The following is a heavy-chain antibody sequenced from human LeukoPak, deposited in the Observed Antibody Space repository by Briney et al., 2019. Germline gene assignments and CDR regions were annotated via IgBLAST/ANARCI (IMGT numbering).Heavy chain of an antibody. Sequence: SETLSLTCTVSGGSISTYYWSWIRQTPGKGLEWIGYIYYSGSTNYNPSLKSRVTISVDTSKNQFSLKLSSVTAADTAVYYCARSNGYNYRLDAFDIWGQGTMVTVSS. D-gene: IGHD5-24*01. CDR2: IYYSGST. CDR1: GGSISTYY. J-gene: IGHJ3*02. V-gene: IGHV4-59*01. CDR3: ARSNGYNYRLDAFDI.